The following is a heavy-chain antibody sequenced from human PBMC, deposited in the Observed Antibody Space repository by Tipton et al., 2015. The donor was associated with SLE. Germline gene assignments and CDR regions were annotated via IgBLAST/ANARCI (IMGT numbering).Heavy chain of an antibody. J-gene: IGHJ4*02. CDR3: VGTVAPAESLDY. CDR2: IYHSGST. CDR1: GGSLSNYY. D-gene: IGHD2-21*01. Sequence: TLSLTCTVSGGSLSNYYWNWIRQPPGRGLEWIGCIYHSGSTSYSPSLESRVTISVDTSKNQFSLKLSSVTPADTAMYHCVGTVAPAESLDYWGQGTLVTVSS. V-gene: IGHV4-59*01.